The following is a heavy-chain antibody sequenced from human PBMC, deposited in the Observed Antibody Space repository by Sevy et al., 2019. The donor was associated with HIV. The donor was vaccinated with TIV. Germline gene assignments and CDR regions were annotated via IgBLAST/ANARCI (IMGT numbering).Heavy chain of an antibody. CDR3: ARSGVSSAYFIAYYFDY. CDR2: INPNSGGT. Sequence: ASVKVSCKASGYTFTGYYMHWVRQAPGQGLEWMGWINPNSGGTNYAQKFQGWVTMTRDTSISTAYMELSRLRSDDTAVYYCARSGVSSAYFIAYYFDYWGQGTLVTVSS. D-gene: IGHD2-2*01. V-gene: IGHV1-2*04. J-gene: IGHJ4*02. CDR1: GYTFTGYY.